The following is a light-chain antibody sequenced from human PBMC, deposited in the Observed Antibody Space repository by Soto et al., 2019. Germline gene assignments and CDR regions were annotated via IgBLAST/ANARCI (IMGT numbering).Light chain of an antibody. CDR3: QKYSSAPWT. CDR2: GVS. Sequence: DIQMTQSPSSLSASAGDRVTITCRASQGISIYFAWYQQKPGKVPKLLIYGVSTLQSGVPSRFSGSGSGTDFPLTISSLQSEDVAIYYCQKYSSAPWTFGQGTKVEIK. V-gene: IGKV1-27*01. CDR1: QGISIY. J-gene: IGKJ1*01.